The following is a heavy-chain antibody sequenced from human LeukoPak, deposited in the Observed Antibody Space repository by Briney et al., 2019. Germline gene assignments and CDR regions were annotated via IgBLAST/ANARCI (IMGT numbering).Heavy chain of an antibody. J-gene: IGHJ4*02. CDR3: ARRAAGPPRVDY. D-gene: IGHD6-13*01. CDR2: INHSGST. V-gene: IGHV4-34*01. Sequence: PSETLSLTCAVYGGSFSGYYWSWLRQPPGKGLEWIGEINHSGSTNYNPSPKSRVTISVDTSKNQFSLKLSSVAAADTAVYYCARRAAGPPRVDYWGQGTLVTVSS. CDR1: GGSFSGYY.